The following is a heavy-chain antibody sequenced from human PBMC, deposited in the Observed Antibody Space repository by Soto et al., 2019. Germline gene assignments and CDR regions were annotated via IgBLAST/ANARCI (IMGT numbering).Heavy chain of an antibody. D-gene: IGHD3-9*01. CDR2: IYYSGST. CDR3: ARLATGYSGDYFDY. Sequence: KASETLSLTCTVSGGSISSSSYYWGWIRQPPGKGLEWIGSIYYSGSTYYNPSLKSRVTISVDTSKNQFSLKLSSVTAADTAVYYCARLATGYSGDYFDYWGQGTLVTVSS. J-gene: IGHJ4*02. CDR1: GGSISSSSYY. V-gene: IGHV4-39*01.